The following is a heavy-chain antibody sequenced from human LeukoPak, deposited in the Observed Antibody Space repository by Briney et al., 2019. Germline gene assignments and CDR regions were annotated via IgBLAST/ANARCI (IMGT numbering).Heavy chain of an antibody. D-gene: IGHD2-2*01. CDR3: ARGRQYQLPRNWFDP. J-gene: IGHJ5*02. Sequence: SETLSLTCAVYGGSFSGYYWSRIRQPPGKGLEWIGEINHSGSTNYNPSLKSRVTISVDTSKNQFSLKLSSVTAADTAVYYCARGRQYQLPRNWFDPWGQGTLVTVSS. V-gene: IGHV4-34*01. CDR2: INHSGST. CDR1: GGSFSGYY.